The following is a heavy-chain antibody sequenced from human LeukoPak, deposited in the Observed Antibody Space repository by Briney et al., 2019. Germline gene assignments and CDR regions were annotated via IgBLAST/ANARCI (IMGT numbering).Heavy chain of an antibody. CDR3: TRHGGRDYYDSTEDAFDI. D-gene: IGHD3-22*01. CDR1: GFTFSGSA. J-gene: IGHJ3*02. V-gene: IGHV3-73*01. CDR2: IRSKPHSYAT. Sequence: GGSLRLSCAASGFTFSGSAMHWVRQAAGKGLEWVGRIRSKPHSYATAYAASVKGRFTISRDDSKNMAYLQMNSLKTEDTAVYYCTRHGGRDYYDSTEDAFDIWGQGTMVTVSS.